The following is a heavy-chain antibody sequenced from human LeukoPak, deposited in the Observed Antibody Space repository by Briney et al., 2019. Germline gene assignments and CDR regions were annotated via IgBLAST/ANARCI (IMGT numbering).Heavy chain of an antibody. D-gene: IGHD4-17*01. CDR2: ISGSGGST. J-gene: IGHJ3*02. V-gene: IGHV3-23*01. Sequence: GGSLRLSCAASGFTFSSYAMSWVREAPGKGLEWVSAISGSGGSTYYADSVKGRFTISRDSSENTLYLQINSMRAEDTAVYYCAKVGTVRTFPSVAFDIWGQGTMVTVSS. CDR3: AKVGTVRTFPSVAFDI. CDR1: GFTFSSYA.